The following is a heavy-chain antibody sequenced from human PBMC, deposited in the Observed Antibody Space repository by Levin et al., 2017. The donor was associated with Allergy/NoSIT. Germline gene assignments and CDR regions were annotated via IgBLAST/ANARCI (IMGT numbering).Heavy chain of an antibody. D-gene: IGHD6-19*01. CDR3: ARTGQWLVETATVDI. CDR1: GGSIRSYY. V-gene: IGHV4-59*12. Sequence: SETLSLTCTVSGGSIRSYYWSWIRQPPGKGLEWIGYIYYSGNTNYNPSLKSRVTISIDTSKNQFSLRLTSVTAADTAVYYCARTGQWLVETATVDIWGQGTMVTVSS. J-gene: IGHJ3*02. CDR2: IYYSGNT.